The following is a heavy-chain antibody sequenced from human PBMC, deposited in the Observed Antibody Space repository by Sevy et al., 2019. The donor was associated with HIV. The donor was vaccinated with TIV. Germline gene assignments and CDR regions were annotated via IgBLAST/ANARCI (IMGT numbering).Heavy chain of an antibody. D-gene: IGHD3-9*01. CDR1: GFTFTDYY. CDR2: ISHSGNTI. V-gene: IGHV3-11*01. CDR3: VRNSLKTSAVHLPYYFDF. J-gene: IGHJ4*02. Sequence: GGSLRLSCAASGFTFTDYYMSWIRQSPGKGLEWVPYISHSGNTIYYADSVNGRFTISRDNAKNSLFLHMTSLTAEDTAFYYCVRNSLKTSAVHLPYYFDFWGQGTLVTVSS.